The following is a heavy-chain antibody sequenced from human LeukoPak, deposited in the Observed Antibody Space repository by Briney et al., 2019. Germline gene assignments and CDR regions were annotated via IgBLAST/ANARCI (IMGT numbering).Heavy chain of an antibody. CDR1: GFTFSSYG. CDR3: AKGRGYYGSGSYD. V-gene: IGHV3-33*06. CDR2: IWYDGSNK. Sequence: GRSLRLSCAASGFTFSSYGMHWVRQAPGKGLEWVAVIWYDGSNKYYADSVKSRFTISRDNSKNTLYLQMNSLRAEDTAVYYCAKGRGYYGSGSYDWGQGTLVTVSS. D-gene: IGHD3-10*01. J-gene: IGHJ4*02.